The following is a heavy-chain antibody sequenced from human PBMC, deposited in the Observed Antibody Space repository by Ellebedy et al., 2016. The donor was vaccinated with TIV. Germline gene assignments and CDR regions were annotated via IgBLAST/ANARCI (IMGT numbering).Heavy chain of an antibody. V-gene: IGHV3-30-3*01. CDR1: GFIFGSYG. J-gene: IGHJ4*02. D-gene: IGHD3-22*01. Sequence: GGSLRLXCAASGFIFGSYGMHSVRQAPGKGLEWVTVISYEGSNEYYADSVKGRFTISRDNSKNTLYLQMNSLRAEDTAVYYCARGGTYSYDSSSYPDFDYWGQGTLVTVSS. CDR3: ARGGTYSYDSSSYPDFDY. CDR2: ISYEGSNE.